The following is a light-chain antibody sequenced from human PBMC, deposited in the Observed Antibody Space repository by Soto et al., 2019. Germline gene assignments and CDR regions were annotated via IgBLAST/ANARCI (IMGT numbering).Light chain of an antibody. V-gene: IGKV1-16*02. CDR3: QQYHSYPPS. Sequence: DIQMTQSPSALSASVGDRGTITCRASQDIKNYLAWFQQKPGKGPKSLIYAASTLQTGVPSKFSGSGSGTDFTLTINSLQPDDFATYYCQQYHSYPPSFGQGTKVEIK. J-gene: IGKJ1*01. CDR2: AAS. CDR1: QDIKNY.